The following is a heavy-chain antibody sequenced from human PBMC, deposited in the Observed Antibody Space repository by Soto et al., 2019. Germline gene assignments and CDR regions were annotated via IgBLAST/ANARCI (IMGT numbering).Heavy chain of an antibody. D-gene: IGHD6-6*01. Sequence: GGSLRLSCAASGFTFSNYPMSWVRQAPGKGLEWVSGISGSGETPYYADSVKGRFTISRDNYKNMLYLQMNSLRAEDTAVYYCAKDSSSHRNFYYYGMDVWGLGTTVTVSS. J-gene: IGHJ6*02. CDR1: GFTFSNYP. V-gene: IGHV3-23*01. CDR2: ISGSGETP. CDR3: AKDSSSHRNFYYYGMDV.